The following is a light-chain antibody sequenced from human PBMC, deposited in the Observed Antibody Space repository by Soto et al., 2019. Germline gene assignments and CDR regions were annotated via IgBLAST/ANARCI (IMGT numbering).Light chain of an antibody. CDR1: QSISSW. Sequence: DMQMTQSHSTMSASVGDRVTITCMASQSISSWLAWYQQKAGKAPKLLIYDASTLESGVPSRFSGSGSGTGFTLTITSLQPDDFATYYCQQYNTYPETFGQGTKVDIK. CDR2: DAS. V-gene: IGKV1-5*01. CDR3: QQYNTYPET. J-gene: IGKJ1*01.